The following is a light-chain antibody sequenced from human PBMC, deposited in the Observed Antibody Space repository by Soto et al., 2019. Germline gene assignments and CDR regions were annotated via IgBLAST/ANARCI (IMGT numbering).Light chain of an antibody. CDR1: NSDVGNYNF. CDR2: DVT. Sequence: QSALTQPRSVSGSPGQAVTISCTETNSDVGNYNFVSWYQHHPGKAPKLMIYDVTKRPSGVPDRFSGSKSGNTASLTISGLQAEDEADYYCCTYAGSFHQFGGGTKLTVL. V-gene: IGLV2-11*01. J-gene: IGLJ3*02. CDR3: CTYAGSFHQ.